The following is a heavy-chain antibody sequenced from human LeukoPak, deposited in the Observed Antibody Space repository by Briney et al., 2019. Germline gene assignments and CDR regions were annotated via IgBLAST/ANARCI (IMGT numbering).Heavy chain of an antibody. CDR2: IYYSGSP. V-gene: IGHV4-59*01. D-gene: IGHD3-3*01. Sequence: SSETLSLTCTVSGGSISSYYWGWLRQPPGKGLEWVGYIYYSGSPNYDPSLKSRVTISVDPSKNQFSLKLSSVTAADTAVYYCARGGSITIFGVVTGYYYYYMDGGGKGTTVTVS. CDR3: ARGGSITIFGVVTGYYYYYMDG. CDR1: GGSISSYY. J-gene: IGHJ6*03.